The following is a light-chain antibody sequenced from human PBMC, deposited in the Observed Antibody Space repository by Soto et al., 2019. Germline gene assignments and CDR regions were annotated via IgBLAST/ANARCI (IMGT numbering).Light chain of an antibody. CDR3: QQSYSILYT. CDR1: QSISSY. CDR2: AAS. J-gene: IGKJ2*01. V-gene: IGKV1-39*01. Sequence: DIQMTQSPSSLSASVGDRVTITCRASQSISSYLNRYQQKPGKAPKLLIYAASSLQSGVPSRFSGSGSGTDFTLTISSLHPDDFATYYCQQSYSILYTFGQGTKLEIK.